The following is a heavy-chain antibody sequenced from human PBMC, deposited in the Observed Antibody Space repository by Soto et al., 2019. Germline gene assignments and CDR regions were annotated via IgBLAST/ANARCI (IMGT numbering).Heavy chain of an antibody. V-gene: IGHV4-39*01. D-gene: IGHD1-26*01. Sequence: SETLSLTCTVSGGSISSSRSYWGWIRQSPGKGLECIGSIYYSGSTYYSPSLKSRVTISVDTSKNQFSLKLSSVTAADTAVYYCARRGLVGATTFDYWGQGTLVTVSS. CDR3: ARRGLVGATTFDY. CDR1: GGSISSSRSY. J-gene: IGHJ4*02. CDR2: IYYSGST.